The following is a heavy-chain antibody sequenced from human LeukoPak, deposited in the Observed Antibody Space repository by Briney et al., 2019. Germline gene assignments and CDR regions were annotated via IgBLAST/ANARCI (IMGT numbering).Heavy chain of an antibody. V-gene: IGHV4-39*02. D-gene: IGHD2-15*01. Sequence: SETLSLTCTVSGGSISSGNYYWGWIRQPPGKRLEWIGSIHSGGSTYYIPSVKSRITISADTSKNQFSLKLTSVTAADTAVYYCARDRSFFQVDYWGQGTLVTVSS. CDR2: IHSGGST. CDR1: GGSISSGNYY. CDR3: ARDRSFFQVDY. J-gene: IGHJ4*02.